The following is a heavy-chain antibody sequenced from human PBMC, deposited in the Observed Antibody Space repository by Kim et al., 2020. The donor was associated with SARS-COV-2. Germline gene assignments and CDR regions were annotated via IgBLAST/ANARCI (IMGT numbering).Heavy chain of an antibody. J-gene: IGHJ4*02. V-gene: IGHV3-23*01. Sequence: GGSLRLSCATSGFTFSSYAMSWVRQAPGKGLDWVSGISNGGVSTYYADSVKGRFTISRDNSKNTLYLKMSSLRAEDTAVDYCAKDGSGSFVRFFDFWGQGTLVTVSS. CDR3: AKDGSGSFVRFFDF. D-gene: IGHD3-10*01. CDR2: ISNGGVST. CDR1: GFTFSSYA.